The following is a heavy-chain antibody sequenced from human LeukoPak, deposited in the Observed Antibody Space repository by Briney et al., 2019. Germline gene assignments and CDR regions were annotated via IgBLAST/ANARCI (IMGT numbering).Heavy chain of an antibody. CDR3: ARDSRGYRYAPSYFAY. CDR1: GYTFTSYG. V-gene: IGHV1-18*04. D-gene: IGHD5-18*01. J-gene: IGHJ4*02. Sequence: ASVKVSCKASGYTFTSYGISWVRQAPGQGLEWMGWISAYNGNTNYAQKLQGRVTITTDTSTSTAYMELRSLRSDDTAVYYCARDSRGYRYAPSYFAYWGQGTLVTVSS. CDR2: ISAYNGNT.